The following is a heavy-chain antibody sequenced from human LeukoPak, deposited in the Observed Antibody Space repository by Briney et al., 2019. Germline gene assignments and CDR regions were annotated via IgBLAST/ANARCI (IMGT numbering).Heavy chain of an antibody. V-gene: IGHV4-59*01. CDR2: IYYSGST. CDR3: ARGPGCSGGSCYYYFDY. CDR1: GGSFSGYY. J-gene: IGHJ4*02. D-gene: IGHD2-15*01. Sequence: SETLSLTCAVYGGSFSGYYWSWIRQPPGKGLEWIGYIYYSGSTNYNPSLKSRVTISVDTSKNQFSLKLSSVTAADTAVYYCARGPGCSGGSCYYYFDYWGQGTLVTVSS.